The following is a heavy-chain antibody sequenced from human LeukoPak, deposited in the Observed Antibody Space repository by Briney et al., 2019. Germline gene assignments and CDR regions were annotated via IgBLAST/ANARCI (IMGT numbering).Heavy chain of an antibody. CDR2: KYYSGSA. D-gene: IGHD2-2*01. J-gene: IGHJ3*02. V-gene: IGHV4-31*02. Sequence: SETLSLTCNLSGVSVSDGRYYWTWIRQHPGKGLEWIGYKYYSGSAKYNPSLKSRLTISIDTSKNQFSLQLSSVTAADTATYYCATPYCSSISCLDVFNMWGQGTRVTVSS. CDR3: ATPYCSSISCLDVFNM. CDR1: GVSVSDGRYY.